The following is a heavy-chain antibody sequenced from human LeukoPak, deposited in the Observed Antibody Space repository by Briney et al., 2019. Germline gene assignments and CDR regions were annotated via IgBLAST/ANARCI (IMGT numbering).Heavy chain of an antibody. Sequence: AETLSLTCTVSGVSISSYHWTWLRQPPGEGLEWIGHMYNSGNTKYNPSLRGPVTISLDTSKNQLSLKLNSVTPADTAMYYCARKDGHGWAQGPLLPVPS. J-gene: IGHJ4*02. CDR3: ARKDGHG. V-gene: IGHV4-59*01. D-gene: IGHD5-24*01. CDR2: MYNSGNT. CDR1: GVSISSYH.